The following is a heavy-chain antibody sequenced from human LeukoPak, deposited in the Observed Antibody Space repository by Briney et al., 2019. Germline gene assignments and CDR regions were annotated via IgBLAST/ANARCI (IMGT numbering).Heavy chain of an antibody. V-gene: IGHV4-39*01. CDR3: AKTNYDFWSGYYSSFQH. CDR2: IYYSGSA. D-gene: IGHD3-3*01. J-gene: IGHJ1*01. Sequence: SETLSLTCTVSGGYISSSSYYWGWIRQPPGKGLEWIGSIYYSGSAYYNPSLKSRVTISVDTSKNQFSLKLSSVTAADTAVYYCAKTNYDFWSGYYSSFQHWGQGTLVTVSS. CDR1: GGYISSSSYY.